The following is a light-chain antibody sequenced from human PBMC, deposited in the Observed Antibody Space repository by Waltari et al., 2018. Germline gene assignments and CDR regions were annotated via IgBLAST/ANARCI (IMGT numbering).Light chain of an antibody. Sequence: DIQLTQSPSFLSASVGDTVTITCRASQGISTSLAWYQQKPGKAPKLLIYFASSLQGGVPPSFSGSGSGTEFTLTISSLQPEDFATYYCQQSYSTLWTFGQGTKVEIK. CDR2: FAS. J-gene: IGKJ1*01. V-gene: IGKV1-39*01. CDR1: QGISTS. CDR3: QQSYSTLWT.